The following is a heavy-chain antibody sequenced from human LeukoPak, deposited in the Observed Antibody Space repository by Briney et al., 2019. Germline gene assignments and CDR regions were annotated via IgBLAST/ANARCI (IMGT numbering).Heavy chain of an antibody. CDR3: ARGRSYYYDSSGYSSFDY. V-gene: IGHV3-74*01. CDR1: GFIFSTYW. D-gene: IGHD3-22*01. J-gene: IGHJ4*02. CDR2: INSDGSSA. Sequence: GGSLRLSCVASGFIFSTYWIHWVRQAAGKGLGLVSRINSDGSSATYADSVKGRFTISRDNAQNSLYLQMNSLRDEDTAVYYCARGRSYYYDSSGYSSFDYWGRGTLVTVSS.